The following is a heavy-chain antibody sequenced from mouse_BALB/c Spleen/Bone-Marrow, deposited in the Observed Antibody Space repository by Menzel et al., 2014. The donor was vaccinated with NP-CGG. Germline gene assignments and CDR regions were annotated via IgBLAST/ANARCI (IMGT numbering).Heavy chain of an antibody. J-gene: IGHJ3*01. CDR1: GFSLTSYG. D-gene: IGHD2-4*01. CDR3: ASPISYDYPLFSC. V-gene: IGHV2-9*02. CDR2: IWAGGST. Sequence: QVQLQQSGPGLVAPSQSLSIPCTVSGFSLTSYGVHWVRQPPGKGLEWLGVIWAGGSTNYNSALMSRLSISKDNSKSQVFFKMNRLQTDDTAMYYCASPISYDYPLFSCWGQGTLVTVSA.